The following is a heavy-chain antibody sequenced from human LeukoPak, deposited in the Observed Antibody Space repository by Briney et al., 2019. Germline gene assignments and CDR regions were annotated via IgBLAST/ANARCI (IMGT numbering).Heavy chain of an antibody. Sequence: SETLSHTCTVSGGSISSGSYYWSWIRQPGGKGPEWIGRIYTSGSTNYNPSLKSRVTISVDTSKNQFSLKLSSVTAADTALYYCARDVSTDNWFDPWGQGTLVTVSS. CDR2: IYTSGST. J-gene: IGHJ5*02. D-gene: IGHD2/OR15-2a*01. CDR3: ARDVSTDNWFDP. CDR1: GGSISSGSYY. V-gene: IGHV4-61*02.